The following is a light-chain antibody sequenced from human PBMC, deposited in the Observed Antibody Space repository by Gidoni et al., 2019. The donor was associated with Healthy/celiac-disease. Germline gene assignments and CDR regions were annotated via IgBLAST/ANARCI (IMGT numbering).Light chain of an antibody. Sequence: DIEMTQSPSSVSASVGDRVTITWRVSQGISSWLAWYQQKPGKAPKLLIYAASSVQSGVPSRFSGCVSGTYFSLPLSSLPPGVFATYLCQQAHRFPITFGQGTRLEIK. CDR1: QGISSW. CDR3: QQAHRFPIT. CDR2: AAS. V-gene: IGKV1-12*01. J-gene: IGKJ5*01.